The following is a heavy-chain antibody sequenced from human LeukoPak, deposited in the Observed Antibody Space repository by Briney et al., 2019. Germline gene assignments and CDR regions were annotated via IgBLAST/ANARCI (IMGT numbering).Heavy chain of an antibody. D-gene: IGHD2-15*01. J-gene: IGHJ3*02. CDR2: LYTTGSS. V-gene: IGHV4-4*07. CDR1: GGSISTYY. Sequence: SETLSLTCTASGGSISTYYWSWIRQPAGKGLEWIGRLYTTGSSSYNPSLKSRVTMSVDTSKNQFSLRLTSVTAADTAVYYCARDGGTGWAFDIWGQGTLVTVSS. CDR3: ARDGGTGWAFDI.